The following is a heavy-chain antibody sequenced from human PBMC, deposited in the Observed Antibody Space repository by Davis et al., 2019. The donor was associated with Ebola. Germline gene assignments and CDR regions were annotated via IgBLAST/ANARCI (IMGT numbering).Heavy chain of an antibody. CDR3: ARWSILGQ. CDR2: IWYDGSNQ. D-gene: IGHD3-3*01. CDR1: GFTFSSYS. Sequence: GESLKISCAASGFTFSSYSMNWVRPAPGKALEWVAVIWYDGSNQYYADSVKGRFTISIDNAKNSLYLQLNSLRGEDTAVYYCARWSILGQWGQGTLVTVSS. J-gene: IGHJ4*02. V-gene: IGHV3-33*08.